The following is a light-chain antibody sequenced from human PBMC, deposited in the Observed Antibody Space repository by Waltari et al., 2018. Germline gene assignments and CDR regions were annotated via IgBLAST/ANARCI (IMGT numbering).Light chain of an antibody. V-gene: IGKV3-11*01. CDR2: DAA. Sequence: ENVLTQSPATLSLSPGEAATLSCRASQNVGNSLAWYQHKPGQAPRLLIYDAANRASGIPARFSGSGSGTDFPLTISSLEPDDFAVYYCQQRSNWHTFGQGTRLEIK. CDR1: QNVGNS. CDR3: QQRSNWHT. J-gene: IGKJ2*01.